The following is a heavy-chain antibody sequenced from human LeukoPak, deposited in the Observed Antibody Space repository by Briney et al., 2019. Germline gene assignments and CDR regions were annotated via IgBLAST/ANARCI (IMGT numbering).Heavy chain of an antibody. CDR1: GFTFSSYS. Sequence: GGTLRLSCSASGFTFSSYSMDWVRQAPGKGLEWVSSIGSNTIYIYYTDSVKGRFTISRDNAKNSLFLQMNSLTAEDTAVYYCARDGLAALDYWGQGTLVTVS. J-gene: IGHJ4*02. V-gene: IGHV3-21*01. D-gene: IGHD6-13*01. CDR2: IGSNTIYI. CDR3: ARDGLAALDY.